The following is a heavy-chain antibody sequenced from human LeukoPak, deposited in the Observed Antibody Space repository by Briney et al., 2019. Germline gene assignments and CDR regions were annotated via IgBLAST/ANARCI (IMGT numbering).Heavy chain of an antibody. CDR3: ARAGGGTYYYDSSGYSGAFDI. V-gene: IGHV3-53*01. J-gene: IGHJ3*02. CDR1: GFTFSSYD. CDR2: IYSDGST. D-gene: IGHD3-22*01. Sequence: GGSLRLSCAASGFTFSSYDMSWVRQAPGKGLEWVSVIYSDGSTYYADFVEGRFTISRDNSKNTLYLQMNSLRAEDTAVYYCARAGGGTYYYDSSGYSGAFDIWGQGTMVTVSS.